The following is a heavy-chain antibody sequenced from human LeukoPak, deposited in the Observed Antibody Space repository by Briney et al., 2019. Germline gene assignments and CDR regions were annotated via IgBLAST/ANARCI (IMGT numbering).Heavy chain of an antibody. Sequence: SETLSLTCAVSGGSTSSSNWWSWVRQPPGKGLEWIGEIYHSGSTNYNPSLKSRVTISVDTSKNQFSLKLSSVTAADTAVYYCARAPHLGYCSSTSCYGKGINYFDYWGQGTLVTVSS. CDR1: GGSTSSSNW. J-gene: IGHJ4*02. D-gene: IGHD2-2*01. CDR3: ARAPHLGYCSSTSCYGKGINYFDY. V-gene: IGHV4-4*02. CDR2: IYHSGST.